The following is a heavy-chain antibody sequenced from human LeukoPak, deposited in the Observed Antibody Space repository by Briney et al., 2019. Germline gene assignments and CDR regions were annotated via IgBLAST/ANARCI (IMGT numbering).Heavy chain of an antibody. D-gene: IGHD2-2*01. Sequence: GGSLRLSCAASGFRFDDYGMSWVRHVPGKGLEWVSGTNWDGASIGYADSVKGRFTISRDNVKNFLYLQMNSLRVEDTALYFCGRVYCSTTSCYDYYDYYMDVWGKGTTVTVSS. J-gene: IGHJ6*03. CDR2: TNWDGASI. CDR3: GRVYCSTTSCYDYYDYYMDV. V-gene: IGHV3-20*04. CDR1: GFRFDDYG.